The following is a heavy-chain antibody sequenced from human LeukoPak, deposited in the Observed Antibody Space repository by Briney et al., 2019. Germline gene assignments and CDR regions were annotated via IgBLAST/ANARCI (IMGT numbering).Heavy chain of an antibody. V-gene: IGHV4-61*01. CDR2: IYYSGST. CDR1: GGSVSSGSYY. J-gene: IGHJ4*02. D-gene: IGHD1-26*01. CDR3: ARDLTPIVGATYFDY. Sequence: PSETLSLTCTVSGGSVSSGSYYWSWIRQPPGKGLEWIGYIYYSGSTNYNPSLKSRVTISADTSKNQFSLKLSSVTAADTAVYYCARDLTPIVGATYFDYWGQGTLVTVSS.